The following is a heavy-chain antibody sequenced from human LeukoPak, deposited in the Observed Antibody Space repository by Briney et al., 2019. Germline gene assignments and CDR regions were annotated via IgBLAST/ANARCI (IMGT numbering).Heavy chain of an antibody. CDR3: AHSRYSSSWYSQPFDY. D-gene: IGHD6-13*01. CDR2: IYWGDDK. J-gene: IGHJ4*02. V-gene: IGHV2-5*02. CDR1: GFSLRTSGVG. Sequence: SGPTLLQPTPTLTLTCTFSGFSLRTSGVGVGWIRQPPGKALEWLILIYWGDDKRYSPSLKSRLTITKDTSKNQVALTMTNMDPVDTATYYRAHSRYSSSWYSQPFDYWGQGTLVTVSS.